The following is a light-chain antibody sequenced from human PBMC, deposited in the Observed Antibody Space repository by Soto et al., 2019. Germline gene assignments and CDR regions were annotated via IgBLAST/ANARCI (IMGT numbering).Light chain of an antibody. V-gene: IGKV1-17*01. CDR3: LHHYSYPWT. CDR1: QGIVNE. J-gene: IGKJ1*01. CDR2: AAS. Sequence: DIQMTQSPSSLSASLGDRVVITCRASQGIVNELGWYQQKPGKAPKCLIYAASSLRSGASSRFSGSGSGTEFSLTISSLQPEDLGTYYCLHHYSYPWTYGHGTNVDIK.